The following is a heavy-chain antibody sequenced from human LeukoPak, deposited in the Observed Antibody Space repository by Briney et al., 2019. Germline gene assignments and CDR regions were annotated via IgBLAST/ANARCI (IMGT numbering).Heavy chain of an antibody. CDR1: GSTFSRYA. Sequence: PGVSLRLSCAASGSTFSRYAMHWVRQAPGKGLEWVAVISDDGSNKYYADSVKGRFTISRDNSKNTLYLQMNSLRADDTAVYYCAREGSYGDYFNCFDPWGQGTLVTVSS. V-gene: IGHV3-30*04. CDR2: ISDDGSNK. D-gene: IGHD4-17*01. CDR3: AREGSYGDYFNCFDP. J-gene: IGHJ5*02.